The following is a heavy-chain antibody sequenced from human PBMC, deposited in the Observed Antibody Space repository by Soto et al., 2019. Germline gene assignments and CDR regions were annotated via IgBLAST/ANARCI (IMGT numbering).Heavy chain of an antibody. CDR1: GFTFSNYA. D-gene: IGHD2-15*01. CDR3: AKSPLGYCSGGSCYPPHYFDY. CDR2: VGGSGDST. Sequence: EVQLLDSGGGLVQPGASLRLSCAASGFTFSNYAMSWVRQAPGKGLEWVSGVGGSGDSTYYADSVKGRFTISRDNSKDTLYLQMNSLRAEDTAVYYCAKSPLGYCSGGSCYPPHYFDYWGQGTLVTVSS. J-gene: IGHJ4*02. V-gene: IGHV3-23*01.